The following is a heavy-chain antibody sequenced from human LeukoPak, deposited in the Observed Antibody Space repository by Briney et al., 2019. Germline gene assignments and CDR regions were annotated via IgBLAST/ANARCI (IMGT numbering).Heavy chain of an antibody. V-gene: IGHV4-59*11. Sequence: SETLSLTCTVSGGSISSHYWSWIRQPPGKGLEWLGCIYYSGSTNYNPSLKSRVTISVDTSKNQFSLKLSSVTAADTAVYYCARNIAALRGYYYYMDVWGKGTTVTVSS. D-gene: IGHD6-6*01. CDR1: GGSISSHY. J-gene: IGHJ6*03. CDR3: ARNIAALRGYYYYMDV. CDR2: IYYSGST.